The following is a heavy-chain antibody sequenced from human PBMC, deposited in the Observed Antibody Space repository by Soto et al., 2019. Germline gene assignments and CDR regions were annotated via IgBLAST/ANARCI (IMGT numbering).Heavy chain of an antibody. J-gene: IGHJ3*02. CDR1: GGSFSGYY. Sequence: PLEILSLTCAVYGGSFSGYYLSWIRQPPGKGLEWIGEINHSGSTNYNPSLKSRVTISVDTSKNQFSLKLSSVTAADTAVYYCARFLSVYYDSSGYYYLDAFDIWAQGTMVTVSS. D-gene: IGHD3-22*01. CDR3: ARFLSVYYDSSGYYYLDAFDI. CDR2: INHSGST. V-gene: IGHV4-34*01.